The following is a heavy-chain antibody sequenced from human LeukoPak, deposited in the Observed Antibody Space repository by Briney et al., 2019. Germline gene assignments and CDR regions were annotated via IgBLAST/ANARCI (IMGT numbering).Heavy chain of an antibody. V-gene: IGHV3-53*01. D-gene: IGHD3-22*01. CDR2: LYNAGST. CDR3: ASLKGLFDYFDY. CDR1: GFIVSNNY. J-gene: IGHJ4*02. Sequence: GGSLRLSCVASGFIVSNNYMSWVRQAPGKGPEWVSVLYNAGSTYYADSVKGRFTISRDNSKNTLYLQMYSLRAEDTAVYCCASLKGLFDYFDYWGQGILVTVYS.